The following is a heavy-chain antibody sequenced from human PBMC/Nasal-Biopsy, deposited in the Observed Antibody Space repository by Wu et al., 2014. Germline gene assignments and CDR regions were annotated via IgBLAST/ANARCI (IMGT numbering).Heavy chain of an antibody. J-gene: IGHJ4*02. CDR2: ISESGGRT. Sequence: LRLSCAASGFTFNKHAMSWVRQAPGKGLEWVSSISESGGRTYYADSVKGRFTISRDNFKNTLYLQMNSLRAEDTAVYYCAKGSRTTPVMTSLDYWGQGTLVTVSS. V-gene: IGHV3-23*01. D-gene: IGHD3-22*01. CDR1: GFTFNKHA. CDR3: AKGSRTTPVMTSLDY.